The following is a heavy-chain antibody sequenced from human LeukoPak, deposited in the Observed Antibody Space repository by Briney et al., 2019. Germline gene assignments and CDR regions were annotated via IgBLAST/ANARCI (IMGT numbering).Heavy chain of an antibody. CDR2: ISSSGSTI. CDR3: ARGRSSGWQECDY. Sequence: GGSLRLSCAASGFTFSSYEMNWVRQAPGKGLEWVSYISSSGSTIYYADSVKGRFTISRDNAKNLLYLQMNSLRAEDTAVYYCARGRSSGWQECDYWGQGTLVTVSS. CDR1: GFTFSSYE. J-gene: IGHJ4*02. V-gene: IGHV3-48*03. D-gene: IGHD6-19*01.